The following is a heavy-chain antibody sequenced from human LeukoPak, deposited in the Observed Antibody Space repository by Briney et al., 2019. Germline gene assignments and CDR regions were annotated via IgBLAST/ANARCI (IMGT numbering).Heavy chain of an antibody. D-gene: IGHD2-15*01. CDR2: IYTSGST. CDR3: ARELKGEDKGFDF. CDR1: GGSISSGSYY. Sequence: SQTLSLTCTVSGGSISSGSYYWSWIRQPAGKGLEWIGRIYTSGSTNYNPSLKSRVTISVDTSKNQFSLKLSSVTAADTAVYYCARELKGEDKGFDFWGQGTLVTVSS. J-gene: IGHJ4*02. V-gene: IGHV4-61*02.